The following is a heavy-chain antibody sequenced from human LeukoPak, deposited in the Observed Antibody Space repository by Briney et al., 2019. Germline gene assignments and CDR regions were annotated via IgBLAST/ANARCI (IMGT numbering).Heavy chain of an antibody. CDR2: ISAGGDFV. Sequence: GGSLRLSCAASGFPFSTHSLNWVRQAPGKGLEWVSSISAGGDFVYYGDSVKGRFTMSRDNAKNSLHLQMDSLTAEDTAVYYCARDKYDISHYAYFHSWGHGTLVAVPS. D-gene: IGHD2-8*01. CDR1: GFPFSTHS. CDR3: ARDKYDISHYAYFHS. J-gene: IGHJ5*01. V-gene: IGHV3-21*01.